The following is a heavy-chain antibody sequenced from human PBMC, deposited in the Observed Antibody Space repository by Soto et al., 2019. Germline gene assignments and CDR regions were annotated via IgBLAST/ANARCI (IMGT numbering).Heavy chain of an antibody. CDR2: ISKSESPI. D-gene: IGHD2-2*01. CDR1: GFTFSSYD. CDR3: ARGFTDAALGY. V-gene: IGHV3-48*02. Sequence: EVQLVESGGGLVQPGGSLRLSCAASGFTFSSYDMSWVRQAPGRGLEWVSYISKSESPIYYADSVKGRFTISRDNARNALYLQMNSPRDDDTAVYYRARGFTDAALGYWGQGTRITFSS. J-gene: IGHJ4*02.